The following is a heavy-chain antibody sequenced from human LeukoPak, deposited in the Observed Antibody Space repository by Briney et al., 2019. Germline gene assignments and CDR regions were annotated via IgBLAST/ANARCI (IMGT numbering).Heavy chain of an antibody. J-gene: IGHJ4*02. Sequence: GEALKISCKGSGYIFTNYWIGWVRLMPGKGLEWMGIIFPRDSDTIYSPSFQGQVTISADKPISTAYLQWSSLKASDTAMYYCARRQVGRPFDSWGQGTLVTVSS. D-gene: IGHD1-26*01. V-gene: IGHV5-51*01. CDR1: GYIFTNYW. CDR3: ARRQVGRPFDS. CDR2: IFPRDSDT.